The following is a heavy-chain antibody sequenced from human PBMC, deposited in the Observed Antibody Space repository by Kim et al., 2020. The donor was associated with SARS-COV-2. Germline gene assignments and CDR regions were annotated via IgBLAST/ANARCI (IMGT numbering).Heavy chain of an antibody. V-gene: IGHV3-9*01. CDR1: GFTFDDYA. Sequence: GGSLRLSCAASGFTFDDYAMHWVRQAPGKGLEWVSCISRNSGSIGYADSVKGRFTISRDNAKNSLYLQMNSLRAEDTALYYCAKDILGMAEAGEGAGMDVWGQGTTVTVSS. CDR3: AKDILGMAEAGEGAGMDV. D-gene: IGHD6-19*01. J-gene: IGHJ6*02. CDR2: ISRNSGSI.